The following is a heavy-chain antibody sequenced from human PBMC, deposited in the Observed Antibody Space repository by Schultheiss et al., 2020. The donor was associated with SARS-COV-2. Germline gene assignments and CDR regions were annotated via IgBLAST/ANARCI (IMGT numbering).Heavy chain of an antibody. CDR3: ANGEYCSGGSCYYYYYDMDV. J-gene: IGHJ6*02. CDR1: GFTFSGYW. Sequence: GESLKISCAASGFTFSGYWMSWVRQAPGSGLEWVSSISSGSIFINSADSMRGRFTISRDNAKNSLYLQMNSLRAEDTAVYYCANGEYCSGGSCYYYYYDMDVWGQGTTVTVSS. D-gene: IGHD2-15*01. V-gene: IGHV3-21*04. CDR2: ISSGSIFI.